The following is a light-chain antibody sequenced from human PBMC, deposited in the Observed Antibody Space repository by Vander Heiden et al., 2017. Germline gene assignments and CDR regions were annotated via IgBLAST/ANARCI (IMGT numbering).Light chain of an antibody. CDR2: EVI. CDR3: SSYTSSSTQV. V-gene: IGLV2-14*01. J-gene: IGLJ2*01. CDR1: SSDVGGYNY. Sequence: QSALTQPASVSGSPGQSITISCPGTSSDVGGYNYVSWYQQHPGKAPKVMIDEVINRPSGASNRFSGSKSGNTASLTSSGLQAEDEADYYCSSYTSSSTQVFGGGTKLTVL.